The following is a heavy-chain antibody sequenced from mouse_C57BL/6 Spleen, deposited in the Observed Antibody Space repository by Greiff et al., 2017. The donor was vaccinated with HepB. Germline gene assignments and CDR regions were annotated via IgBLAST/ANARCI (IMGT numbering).Heavy chain of an antibody. V-gene: IGHV1-69*01. Sequence: VQLQQPGAELVMPGASVKLSCKASGYTFTSYWMHWVKQRPGQGLEWIGEIDPSDSYTNYNQKFKGKSTLTVDKSSSTSYMQLISLTSEDSAVYYCARGDYDYDYYAMDYWGQGTSVTVSS. D-gene: IGHD2-4*01. CDR2: IDPSDSYT. J-gene: IGHJ4*01. CDR3: ARGDYDYDYYAMDY. CDR1: GYTFTSYW.